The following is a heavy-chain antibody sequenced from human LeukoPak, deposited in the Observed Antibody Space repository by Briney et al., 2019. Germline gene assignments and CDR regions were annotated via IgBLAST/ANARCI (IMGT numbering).Heavy chain of an antibody. CDR1: GGSISSYY. V-gene: IGHV4-59*01. CDR3: ARNVEMATITPYFDY. CDR2: IYYSGST. D-gene: IGHD5-24*01. J-gene: IGHJ4*02. Sequence: SETLPLTCTVSGGSISSYYWSWIRQPPGKGLEWIGYIYYSGSTNYNPSLKSRVTISVDTSKNQFSLKLSSVTAAGTAVYYCARNVEMATITPYFDYWGQGTLVTVSS.